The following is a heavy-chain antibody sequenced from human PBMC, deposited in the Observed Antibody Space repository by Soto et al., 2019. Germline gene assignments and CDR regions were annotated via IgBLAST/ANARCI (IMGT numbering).Heavy chain of an antibody. D-gene: IGHD3-16*01. J-gene: IGHJ4*02. V-gene: IGHV3-21*01. Sequence: GCLRLSCLASGFGFNSFNMNWIRRAPGRGLEWVASISVSGDNIYYGDSVQGRFTISRDNSKRSVFLDLSSLRVEDTAVYYCARDLGLLKSLFDYWGQGTLVTVSS. CDR1: GFGFNSFN. CDR2: ISVSGDNI. CDR3: ARDLGLLKSLFDY.